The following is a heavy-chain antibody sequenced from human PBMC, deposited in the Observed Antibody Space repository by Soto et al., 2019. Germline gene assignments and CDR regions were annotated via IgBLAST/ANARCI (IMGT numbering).Heavy chain of an antibody. CDR1: GGSASSGSYY. V-gene: IGHV4-61*01. Sequence: SETLSLTCTVSGGSASSGSYYWSWIRQPPGKGLEWIGYIYYSGGTNYNPSLKSRVTISVDTSKNQFSLKLSSVTAADTAVYYCASYYDSSGYYIDYWGQGTLVTV. D-gene: IGHD3-22*01. CDR2: IYYSGGT. CDR3: ASYYDSSGYYIDY. J-gene: IGHJ4*02.